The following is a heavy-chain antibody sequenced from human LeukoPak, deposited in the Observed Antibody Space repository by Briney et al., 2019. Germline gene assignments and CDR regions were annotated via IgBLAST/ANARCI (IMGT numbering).Heavy chain of an antibody. V-gene: IGHV4-59*01. J-gene: IGHJ3*02. CDR3: ARRRTRPEAFDI. Sequence: PSETLSLTCTVSGGSISSYYWTWMRQPPGKGLEWIGYIYHSGSTNYNPSLRSRVTISVDTSKNQFSLKLSSVTAADTAVYYCARRRTRPEAFDIWGQGTMVTVSS. CDR1: GGSISSYY. CDR2: IYHSGST. D-gene: IGHD6-6*01.